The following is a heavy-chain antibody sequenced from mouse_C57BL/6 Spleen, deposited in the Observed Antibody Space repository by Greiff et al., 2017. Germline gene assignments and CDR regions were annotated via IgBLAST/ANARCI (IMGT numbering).Heavy chain of an antibody. CDR2: IYPGDGDT. J-gene: IGHJ3*01. V-gene: IGHV1-82*01. CDR3: MGGNYGFPFAY. D-gene: IGHD2-1*01. CDR1: GYAFSSSW. Sequence: QVQLQQSGPELVKPGASVKISCKASGYAFSSSWMNWVKQRPGKGLEWIGRIYPGDGDTNYNGKFKGKATLTADKSSSAAYMQLSSLTSEDSAVYFCMGGNYGFPFAYWGQGTLVTVSA.